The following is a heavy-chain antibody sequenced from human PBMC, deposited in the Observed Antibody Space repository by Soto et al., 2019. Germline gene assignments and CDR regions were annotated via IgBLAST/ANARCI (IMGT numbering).Heavy chain of an antibody. CDR3: AREYSSFEY. D-gene: IGHD4-4*01. V-gene: IGHV4-59*01. CDR1: DGAISTYY. Sequence: QVQLQESGPGLVKPSETLSLTCTVSDGAISTYYWHWIRQPPGKGLEWIGYIHYSGYTSYNPSLKGRVTISVDKSKNQFSVRLHSVTAADTAVYYCAREYSSFEYWGQGALVTVS. J-gene: IGHJ4*02. CDR2: IHYSGYT.